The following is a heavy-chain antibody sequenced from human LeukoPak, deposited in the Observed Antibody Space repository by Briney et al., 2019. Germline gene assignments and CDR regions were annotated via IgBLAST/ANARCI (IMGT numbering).Heavy chain of an antibody. Sequence: RGSLRLFCGASGFTVSSNYMSWVRQAPGKGLEWVSVIYSDSGGSTCYADSVKGRFTMSRDNSKNTLYLHMTSLRAEDTAVYYCARGFTHDYGDYFDYWGQGTLVTVSS. CDR3: ARGFTHDYGDYFDY. D-gene: IGHD4-17*01. CDR2: IYSDSGGST. CDR1: GFTVSSNY. J-gene: IGHJ4*02. V-gene: IGHV3-66*01.